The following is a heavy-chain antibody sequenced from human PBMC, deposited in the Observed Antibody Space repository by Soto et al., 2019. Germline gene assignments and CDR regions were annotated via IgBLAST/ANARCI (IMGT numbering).Heavy chain of an antibody. CDR1: GFTFSSYA. CDR3: ARVKLARYYYYGMDV. Sequence: GGSLRLSCAASGFTFSSYAMHWVRQAPGKGLEWVAVISYDGSNKYYADSVKGRFTISRDNSKNTLYLQMNSLRAEDTAVYYCARVKLARYYYYGMDVWGQGTTVTVSS. D-gene: IGHD1-26*01. J-gene: IGHJ6*02. CDR2: ISYDGSNK. V-gene: IGHV3-30-3*01.